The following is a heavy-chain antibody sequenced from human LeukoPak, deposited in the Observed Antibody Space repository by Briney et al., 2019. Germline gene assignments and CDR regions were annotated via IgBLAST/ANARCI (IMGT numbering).Heavy chain of an antibody. V-gene: IGHV5-10-1*01. D-gene: IGHD5-12*01. J-gene: IGHJ4*02. CDR1: GYSFTNYW. Sequence: GESLRISCQGSGYSFTNYWITWVRQMPGKALEWMGRIDPTDSYTNYSPSFQGHVTISVDKSINTAYLQWSSLKASDTAMYYCARHGRSGYDGDWGQGTLVTVSS. CDR2: IDPTDSYT. CDR3: ARHGRSGYDGD.